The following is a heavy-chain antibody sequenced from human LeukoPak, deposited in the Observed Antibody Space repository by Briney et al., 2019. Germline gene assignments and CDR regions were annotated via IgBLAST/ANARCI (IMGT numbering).Heavy chain of an antibody. Sequence: SVKVSCKASGGTFSSYAISWVRQAPRQGPEWMGRIIPIFGIANYAQKFQGRVTITADKSTSTAYMELSSLRSEDTAVYYCARAFAKTGKYYFDYWGQGTLVTVSS. CDR1: GGTFSSYA. V-gene: IGHV1-69*04. J-gene: IGHJ4*02. CDR2: IIPIFGIA. CDR3: ARAFAKTGKYYFDY. D-gene: IGHD1-14*01.